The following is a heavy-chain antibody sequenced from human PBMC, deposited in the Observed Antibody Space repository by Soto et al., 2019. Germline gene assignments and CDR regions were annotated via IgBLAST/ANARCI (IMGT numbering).Heavy chain of an antibody. CDR1: GYTFTNYY. J-gene: IGHJ6*02. D-gene: IGHD5-18*01. Sequence: QVQLVQSGAEVRKPGASVKVSCKASGYTFTNYYMHWVRQAPGQGLEWMGLINPSGGRTSYPQKFQGRITMTRDTSTSTVYMELSSLRPEDTAVYYCARDRDTAPLYEMDVWGPGTTVTVSS. CDR3: ARDRDTAPLYEMDV. CDR2: INPSGGRT. V-gene: IGHV1-46*01.